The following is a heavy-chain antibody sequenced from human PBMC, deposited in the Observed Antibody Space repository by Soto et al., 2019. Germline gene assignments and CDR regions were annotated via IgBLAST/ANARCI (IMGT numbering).Heavy chain of an antibody. Sequence: GGSLRLSCAASRFTFSNAWMSWVPQAPGKGLEWVGRIKSKTDGGTTDYAAPVKGRFTISRDDSKNTLYLQMNSLKTEDTAVYYCTTAPLYGDYVRGSDYWGQGTLVTVSS. CDR1: RFTFSNAW. J-gene: IGHJ4*02. V-gene: IGHV3-15*01. D-gene: IGHD4-17*01. CDR2: IKSKTDGGTT. CDR3: TTAPLYGDYVRGSDY.